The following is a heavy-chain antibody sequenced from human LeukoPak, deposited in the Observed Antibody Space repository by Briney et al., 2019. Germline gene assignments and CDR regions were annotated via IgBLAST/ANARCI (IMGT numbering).Heavy chain of an antibody. CDR3: AKDDGTTAFWYFDL. J-gene: IGHJ2*01. V-gene: IGHV3-43*02. CDR2: ISGDGITT. CDR1: GFTFDDYA. D-gene: IGHD1-7*01. Sequence: PGGSLRLSCAASGFTFDDYAMHWVRQAPGKGLEWVSRISGDGITTYYADSVKGRFTISRDNSKTSLYLQMNSLRTEDTALYCCAKDDGTTAFWYFDLWGRGTLVTVSS.